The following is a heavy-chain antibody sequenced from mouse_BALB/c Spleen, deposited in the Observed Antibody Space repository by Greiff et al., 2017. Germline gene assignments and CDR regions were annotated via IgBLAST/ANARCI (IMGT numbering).Heavy chain of an antibody. CDR1: GFTFSSYA. CDR3: ARGGGYAMDY. Sequence: EVQRVESGGGLVKPGGSLKLSCAASGFTFSSYAMSWVRQTPEKRLEWVASISSGGSTYYPDSVKGRFTISRDNARNILYLQMSSLRSEDTAMYYCARGGGYAMDYWGQGTSVTVSS. V-gene: IGHV5-6-5*01. CDR2: ISSGGST. J-gene: IGHJ4*01.